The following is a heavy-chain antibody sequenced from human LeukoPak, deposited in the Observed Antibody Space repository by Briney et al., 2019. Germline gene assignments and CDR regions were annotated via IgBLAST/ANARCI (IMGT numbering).Heavy chain of an antibody. V-gene: IGHV4-4*07. Sequence: PSETLSLTCSVSGGSISSYYWSWIRQPAGKGLQWIGCIFHSGIMNDDPFFRSRVTMSVNMSKNQIPLKVTSVTAADTAVYYCAREIKGAGMDVWGQGTTVIVSS. CDR1: GGSISSYY. CDR3: AREIKGAGMDV. CDR2: IFHSGIM. J-gene: IGHJ6*02.